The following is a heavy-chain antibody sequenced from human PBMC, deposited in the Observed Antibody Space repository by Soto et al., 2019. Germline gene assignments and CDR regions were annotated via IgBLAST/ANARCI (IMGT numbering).Heavy chain of an antibody. D-gene: IGHD2-15*01. V-gene: IGHV3-48*02. CDR1: GFIFNNYD. Sequence: EVQLVESGGGLVQPGGSLRLSCEASGFIFNNYDMNWVRQAPGKGLEWVSYISSSSSTIYNADSVKGRFTISRDNAKNSLYLQMNSLRDEDMAVYYCARGGCSGGSWQGAWNMDVWGQGTTVTVSS. J-gene: IGHJ6*02. CDR2: ISSSSSTI. CDR3: ARGGCSGGSWQGAWNMDV.